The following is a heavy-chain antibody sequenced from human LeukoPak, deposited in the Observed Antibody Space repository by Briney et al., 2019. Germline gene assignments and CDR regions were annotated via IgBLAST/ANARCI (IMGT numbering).Heavy chain of an antibody. CDR2: IYYSGST. CDR1: GGSISSSSYY. V-gene: IGHV4-39*01. Sequence: SETLSLTCTVSGGSISSSSYYWGWIRQPPGKGLEWIGSIYYSGSTYYNPSLKSRVTISVDTSKNQFSLKLSSVSAADTALYYCARHFRPGAFWGDWGQGTLVTVSS. D-gene: IGHD3-16*01. J-gene: IGHJ4*02. CDR3: ARHFRPGAFWGD.